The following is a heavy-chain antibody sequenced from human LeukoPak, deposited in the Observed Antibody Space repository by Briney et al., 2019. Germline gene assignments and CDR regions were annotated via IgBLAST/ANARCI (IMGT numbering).Heavy chain of an antibody. CDR1: GDSFTKYY. CDR3: VRARGYFVPDS. Sequence: SETLSLTCTVSGDSFTKYYWNWIRQAPGKGLEWIGYVSGSGSTKYNPSLKSRVSMSAGTSKNQLSLQLTSLSAADTAVYYCVRARGYFVPDSWGPGTLVTVSS. CDR2: VSGSGST. J-gene: IGHJ4*02. V-gene: IGHV4-59*01. D-gene: IGHD3-22*01.